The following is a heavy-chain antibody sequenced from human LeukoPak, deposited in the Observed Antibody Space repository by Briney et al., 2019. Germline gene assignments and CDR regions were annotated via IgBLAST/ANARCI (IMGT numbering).Heavy chain of an antibody. V-gene: IGHV3-72*01. CDR1: GFTFNDHY. CDR2: NRNKDSSYTT. Sequence: PGGSLRLSCAASGFTFNDHYMDWVRQAPGKGLEWVGRNRNKDSSYTTDYAASVKGRFFISRDASKNSLYLQMNSLNIEDTAVYYCGRGGRHSIDYWGQGTLVTVSS. CDR3: GRGGRHSIDY. J-gene: IGHJ4*02. D-gene: IGHD4-11*01.